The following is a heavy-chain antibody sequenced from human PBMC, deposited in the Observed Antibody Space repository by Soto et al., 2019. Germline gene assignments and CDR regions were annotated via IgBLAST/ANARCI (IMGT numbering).Heavy chain of an antibody. V-gene: IGHV4-4*02. CDR3: ARAQYSSSSYDYYYYMDV. CDR2: IYHSGST. Sequence: SETLSLTCAVSSGSISSSNWWSWVRQPPGKGLEWIGEIYHSGSTNYNPSLKSRVTMSVDKSKNQFSLKLSSVTAADTAVYYCARAQYSSSSYDYYYYMDVWGKGTTVTVSS. J-gene: IGHJ6*03. D-gene: IGHD6-6*01. CDR1: SGSISSSNW.